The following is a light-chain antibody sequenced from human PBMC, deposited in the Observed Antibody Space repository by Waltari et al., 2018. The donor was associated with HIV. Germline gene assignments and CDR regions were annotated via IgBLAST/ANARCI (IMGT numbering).Light chain of an antibody. CDR3: SSYTAATTVF. V-gene: IGLV2-14*01. CDR2: ELM. J-gene: IGLJ2*01. CDR1: SSNIGSSTY. Sequence: QSALTQPASVSGSPGQSITIPCTGTSSNIGSSTYVSWYQHPPGKAPKLPIGELMYRPSGVSSRFSASKSGNTASLTISGLLSEDEAIYYCSSYTAATTVFFGGGTRVTVL.